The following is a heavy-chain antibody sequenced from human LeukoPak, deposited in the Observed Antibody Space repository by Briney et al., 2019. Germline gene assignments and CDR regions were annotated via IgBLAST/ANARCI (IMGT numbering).Heavy chain of an antibody. V-gene: IGHV4-39*07. CDR2: IYYSGST. CDR1: GGSISSSSYY. CDR3: ARDGNTPH. J-gene: IGHJ4*02. D-gene: IGHD1-7*01. Sequence: SETLSLTCTVSGGSISSSSYYWGWIRQPPGKGLEWIGSIYYSGSTYYNPPLKSRVTISVDRSKNQFSLKLSSVTAADTAVYYCARDGNTPHWGQGTLVTVSS.